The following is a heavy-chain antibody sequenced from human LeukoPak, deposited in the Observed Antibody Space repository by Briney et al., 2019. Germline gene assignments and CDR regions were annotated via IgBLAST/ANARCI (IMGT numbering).Heavy chain of an antibody. D-gene: IGHD2-2*01. Sequence: SETLSLTCTVSGGSISSSSYYWGWIRQPPGKGLEWIGSIYYSGSTYYNPSLKSRVTISVDTYKNQFSLKLSSVTAADTAVYYCARRPTMPPYYFDYWGQGTLVTVSS. J-gene: IGHJ4*02. CDR2: IYYSGST. CDR3: ARRPTMPPYYFDY. CDR1: GGSISSSSYY. V-gene: IGHV4-39*01.